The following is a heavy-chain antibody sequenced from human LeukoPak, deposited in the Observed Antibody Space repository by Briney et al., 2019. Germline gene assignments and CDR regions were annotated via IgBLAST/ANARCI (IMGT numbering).Heavy chain of an antibody. D-gene: IGHD5-18*01. CDR3: ARRYSYGLKKLYYFDY. V-gene: IGHV4-34*01. Sequence: KPSETLSLTCAVYGGSFSGYYWSWIRQPPGKGLEWIGEINHSGSTNYNPSLKSRVTISVDTSKNQFSLKLSSVTAADTAVYYCARRYSYGLKKLYYFDYWGQGTLVTVSS. CDR2: INHSGST. J-gene: IGHJ4*02. CDR1: GGSFSGYY.